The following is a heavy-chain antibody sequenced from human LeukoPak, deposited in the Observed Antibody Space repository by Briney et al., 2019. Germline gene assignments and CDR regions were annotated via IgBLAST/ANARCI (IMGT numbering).Heavy chain of an antibody. J-gene: IGHJ4*02. D-gene: IGHD3-3*01. CDR1: GFIFTNYF. Sequence: GGSLRLSCAASGFIFTNYFMSWVRQAPGKGLEWVASIRHDGSEKYYVDSVRGRFTISRDNTMNSLYLQMSSLRAEDTAVYYCATDRGWRTSGYYLYYFEYWGQGTLVTFSS. CDR3: ATDRGWRTSGYYLYYFEY. CDR2: IRHDGSEK. V-gene: IGHV3-7*01.